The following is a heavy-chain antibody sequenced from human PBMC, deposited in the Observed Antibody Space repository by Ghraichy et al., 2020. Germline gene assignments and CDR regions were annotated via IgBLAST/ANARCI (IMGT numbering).Heavy chain of an antibody. CDR2: IYNSGTT. D-gene: IGHD2-2*01. CDR1: GGSISRYY. V-gene: IGHV4-4*08. CDR3: ASGGYCGSPRCYAPLFDW. J-gene: IGHJ4*01. Sequence: SETLSLTCSVSGGSISRYYWSWIRQSPGKGLEWIGYIYNSGTTNYNPSLESRATISVDTPKYQFSLRLSLVTAADTAVYFCASGGYCGSPRCYAPLFDWWGQGTLVTVSS.